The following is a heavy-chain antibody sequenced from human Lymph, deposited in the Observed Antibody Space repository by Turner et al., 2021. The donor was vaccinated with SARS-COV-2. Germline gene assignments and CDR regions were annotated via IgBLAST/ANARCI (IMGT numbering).Heavy chain of an antibody. J-gene: IGHJ4*02. Sequence: EVQLLESGGGLVPPGGSLRPSCAASGFTFSNSAMSWVRQAPGKGLGWVSVISSSGGSTYYAASVKGRFTISRDNSKNTLFLQMNSLRAGDTALYYCANVGSYFFDYWGQGTLVTVSS. CDR2: ISSSGGST. D-gene: IGHD3-10*01. V-gene: IGHV3-23*01. CDR1: GFTFSNSA. CDR3: ANVGSYFFDY.